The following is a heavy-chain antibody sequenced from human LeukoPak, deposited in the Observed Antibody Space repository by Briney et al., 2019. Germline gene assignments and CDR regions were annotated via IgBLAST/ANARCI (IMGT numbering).Heavy chain of an antibody. CDR3: ARDRATIAVAGPGGFDY. CDR2: ISSSSSYI. CDR1: GFTFSSYG. V-gene: IGHV3-21*01. Sequence: GGSLRLSCAASGFTFSSYGMHWVRQAPGKGLEWVSSISSSSSYIYYADSVKGRFTISRDNAKNTLYLQMNSLRAEDTAVYYCARDRATIAVAGPGGFDYWGQGTLVTVSS. D-gene: IGHD6-19*01. J-gene: IGHJ4*02.